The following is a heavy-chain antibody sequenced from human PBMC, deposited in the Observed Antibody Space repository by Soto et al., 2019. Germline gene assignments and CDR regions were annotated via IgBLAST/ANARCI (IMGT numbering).Heavy chain of an antibody. V-gene: IGHV4-34*01. CDR1: GGSFSGYY. D-gene: IGHD4-17*01. Sequence: PSETLSLTCAVYGGSFSGYYWSWIRQPPGKGLEWIGYIYYSGSTYYNPSLKSRVTISVDTSKNQFSLKLSSVTAADTAVYYCARERGQDYGGNSWGAFDIWGQGTMVTVSS. CDR3: ARERGQDYGGNSWGAFDI. CDR2: IYYSGST. J-gene: IGHJ3*02.